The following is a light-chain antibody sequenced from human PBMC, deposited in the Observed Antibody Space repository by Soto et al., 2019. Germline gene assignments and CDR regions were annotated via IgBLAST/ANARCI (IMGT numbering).Light chain of an antibody. V-gene: IGLV2-14*01. CDR3: SSYTSSSTLYV. CDR2: DVS. Sequence: QSALTQPASVSGSPGQSITISFTGTSREVGGYNYVSWYQQHPGKAPKLMIYDVSNRPSGVSNRFSGSKSGNTASLTISGLQAEDEADYYCSSYTSSSTLYVFGTGTKVTVL. J-gene: IGLJ1*01. CDR1: SREVGGYNY.